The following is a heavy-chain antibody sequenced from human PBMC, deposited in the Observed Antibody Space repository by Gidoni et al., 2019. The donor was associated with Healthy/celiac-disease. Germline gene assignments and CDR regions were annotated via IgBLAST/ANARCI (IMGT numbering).Heavy chain of an antibody. V-gene: IGHV3-33*01. J-gene: IGHJ4*02. Sequence: QVQLVESGGGVVQPGRSLRLSCAASGFPFSSYGMHWVRQAPGKGLEWVAVIWYDGSNKYYADSVKGRFTISRDNSKNTLYLQMNSLRAEDTAVYYCASGRGLYCGGDCYSELGDYWGQGTLVTVSS. CDR3: ASGRGLYCGGDCYSELGDY. D-gene: IGHD2-21*01. CDR2: IWYDGSNK. CDR1: GFPFSSYG.